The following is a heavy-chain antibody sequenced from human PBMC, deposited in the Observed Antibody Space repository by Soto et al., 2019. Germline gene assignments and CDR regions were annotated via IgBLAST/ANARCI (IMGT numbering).Heavy chain of an antibody. V-gene: IGHV1-18*01. J-gene: IGHJ4*02. Sequence: QVQLVQSGGEVKKPGASVTVSCKASGYTFINYHITWVRQAPGQGLEWMAWINTYNGMTDYAQRFQGRVTMTRDTSTSTAYMGLRKLGSDDTAVYFCAKPPRGEMARDWGQGTLVTVSS. CDR3: AKPPRGEMARD. D-gene: IGHD5-12*01. CDR1: GYTFINYH. CDR2: INTYNGMT.